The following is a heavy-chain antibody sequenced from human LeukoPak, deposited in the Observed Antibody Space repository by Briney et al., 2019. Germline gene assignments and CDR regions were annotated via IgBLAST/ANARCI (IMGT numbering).Heavy chain of an antibody. CDR3: AREDSSGWYFDY. J-gene: IGHJ4*02. D-gene: IGHD6-19*01. CDR1: GFTFSSYG. Sequence: TGGSLRLYCAASGFTFSSYGMHWVRQAPGKGLEWVAVIWYDGSNKYYADSVKGRFTISRDNSKNTLYLQMNSLSAEDTAVYYCAREDSSGWYFDYWGQGTLVTVSS. CDR2: IWYDGSNK. V-gene: IGHV3-33*01.